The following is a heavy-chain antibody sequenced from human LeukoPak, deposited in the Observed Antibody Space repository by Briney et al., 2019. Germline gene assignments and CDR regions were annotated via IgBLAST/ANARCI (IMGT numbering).Heavy chain of an antibody. CDR1: GFTVSSNY. Sequence: GGSLRLSCAASGFTVSSNYMSWVRQAPGKGLEWVSSISSSSSYIYYADSVKGRFTISRDNAKNSLYLQMNSLRAEDAAVYYCARDYGGDYASYGMDVWGQGTTVTVSS. CDR3: ARDYGGDYASYGMDV. J-gene: IGHJ6*02. CDR2: ISSSSSYI. D-gene: IGHD4-17*01. V-gene: IGHV3-21*01.